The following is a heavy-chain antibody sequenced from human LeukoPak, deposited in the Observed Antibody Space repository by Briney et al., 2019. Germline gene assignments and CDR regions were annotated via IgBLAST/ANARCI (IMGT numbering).Heavy chain of an antibody. CDR3: ARGVEGIAVAGLDDAFDI. Sequence: ASVKVSCKASGYTFTGYYMHWVRQAPGQGLEWMGWINPNSGGTDYAQKFQGRVTMTRDTSISTAYMELSSLRSEDTAVYYCARGVEGIAVAGLDDAFDIWGQGTMVTVSS. V-gene: IGHV1-2*02. CDR2: INPNSGGT. CDR1: GYTFTGYY. J-gene: IGHJ3*02. D-gene: IGHD6-19*01.